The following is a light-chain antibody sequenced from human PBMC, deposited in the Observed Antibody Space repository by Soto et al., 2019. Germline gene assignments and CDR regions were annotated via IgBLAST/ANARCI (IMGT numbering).Light chain of an antibody. Sequence: QSALTQPASVSGSPGQSIPISCTGTSSDVGAYKYVSWYQQHPGKAPKLIIYEVSNRPSGVSNRFSGSKSGNTASLTISGLQAEDETDYYCNSFTSSSTYVFGTGTKLTVL. J-gene: IGLJ1*01. CDR3: NSFTSSSTYV. CDR2: EVS. CDR1: SSDVGAYKY. V-gene: IGLV2-14*01.